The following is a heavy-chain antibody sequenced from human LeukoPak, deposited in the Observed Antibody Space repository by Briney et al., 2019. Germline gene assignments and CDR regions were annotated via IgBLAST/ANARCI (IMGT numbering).Heavy chain of an antibody. CDR1: GFTFSSYE. CDR3: AAGRTVTRVDY. D-gene: IGHD4-17*01. CDR2: ISSSGSTI. Sequence: PGGSLRLSCAASGFTFSSYEMNWVRQAPGKGLEWVSYISSSGSTIYYADSVKGRFTISRDNAKNSLYLQMNSLRAEDTAVYYCAAGRTVTRVDYWGQGTLVTVSS. V-gene: IGHV3-48*03. J-gene: IGHJ4*02.